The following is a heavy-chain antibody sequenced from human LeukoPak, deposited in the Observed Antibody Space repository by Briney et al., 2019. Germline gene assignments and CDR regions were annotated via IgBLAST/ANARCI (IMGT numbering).Heavy chain of an antibody. Sequence: ASVKVSCKASGYTFTNYYMHWVRQAPGQGLEWMGIINPSGGSTSYAQKFQGRVTMTRDTSTSTVYMELSSLRSEDTAVYYCASGGYSSSWYQLRPTHTFDYWGQGTLVTVSS. CDR2: INPSGGST. V-gene: IGHV1-46*01. CDR3: ASGGYSSSWYQLRPTHTFDY. D-gene: IGHD6-13*01. CDR1: GYTFTNYY. J-gene: IGHJ4*02.